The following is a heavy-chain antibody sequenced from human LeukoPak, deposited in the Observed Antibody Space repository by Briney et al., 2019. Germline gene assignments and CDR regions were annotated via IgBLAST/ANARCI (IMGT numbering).Heavy chain of an antibody. J-gene: IGHJ4*02. Sequence: SVKVSCKASGGTFSSYAMSGVRQAPGQGLEGMGRIIPIFGIANYAQKFQGRVTITADKSTSTAYMELSRLRAEDTAVYYCARGGGGGNPFDYWGQGTLVTVSS. CDR2: IIPIFGIA. D-gene: IGHD4-23*01. CDR1: GGTFSSYA. CDR3: ARGGGGGNPFDY. V-gene: IGHV1-69*04.